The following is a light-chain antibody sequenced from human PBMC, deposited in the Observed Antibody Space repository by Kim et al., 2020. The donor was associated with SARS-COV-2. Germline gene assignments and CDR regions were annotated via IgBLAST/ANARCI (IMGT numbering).Light chain of an antibody. J-gene: IGLJ3*02. CDR2: QDS. CDR3: QAWDSSTAV. V-gene: IGLV3-1*01. Sequence: SVTPRQTASVTCSGDRVGDKYACWYQQKPGQSPVVVIYQDSKRPSGIPERFSGSNSGNTATLTISGTQAMDEADYYCQAWDSSTAVFGGGTQLTVL. CDR1: RVGDKY.